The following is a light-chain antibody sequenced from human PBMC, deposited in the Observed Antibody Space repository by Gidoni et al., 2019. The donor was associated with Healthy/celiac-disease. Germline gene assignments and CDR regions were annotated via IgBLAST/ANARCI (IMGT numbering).Light chain of an antibody. CDR1: QSISSW. J-gene: IGKJ5*01. CDR3: QQYNSYLIT. Sequence: DIQMTQSPSTLSASVGDRVTITCRASQSISSWLAWYQQKPGKAPKLLIYDASSLESGVPSRFSGSGSGTEFTLTISSLQPDDFATYYCQQYNSYLITFXQXTRLEIK. CDR2: DAS. V-gene: IGKV1-5*01.